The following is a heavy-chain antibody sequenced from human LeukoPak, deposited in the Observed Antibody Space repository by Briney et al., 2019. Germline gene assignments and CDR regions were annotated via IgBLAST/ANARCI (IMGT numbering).Heavy chain of an antibody. J-gene: IGHJ3*02. CDR3: AREGIVGGVGDAFDI. Sequence: SETLSLTCAVYADSFSGYYWSWIRQSPGKGLEWIGEINHSGYTNSNPSLKSRVTISVDTSKNQFSLKLSSVTAADTAVYYCAREGIVGGVGDAFDIWGQGTMVTVSS. V-gene: IGHV4-34*01. D-gene: IGHD1-26*01. CDR1: ADSFSGYY. CDR2: INHSGYT.